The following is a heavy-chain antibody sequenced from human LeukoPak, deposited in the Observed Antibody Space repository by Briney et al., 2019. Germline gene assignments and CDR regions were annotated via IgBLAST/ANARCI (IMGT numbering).Heavy chain of an antibody. J-gene: IGHJ4*02. V-gene: IGHV1-18*01. CDR3: ATGTVSSSWLGIFDF. CDR2: ISAYNGNT. CDR1: GYTFTSYV. Sequence: ASVKVSCKASGYTFTSYVISWVRQAPGQGLEWMGWISAYNGNTYYSQNLQGRVTMTTDTSTSTAYMELSSLTSDDTALYYCATGTVSSSWLGIFDFWGQGTLVTVSS. D-gene: IGHD6-13*01.